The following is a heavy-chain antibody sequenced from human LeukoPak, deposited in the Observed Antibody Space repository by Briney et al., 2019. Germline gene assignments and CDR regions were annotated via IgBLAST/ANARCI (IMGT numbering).Heavy chain of an antibody. J-gene: IGHJ4*02. CDR3: ARDGGNYGIGD. D-gene: IGHD1-26*01. CDR1: GFTFSSYG. Sequence: GGSLRLSCAASGFTFSSYGMHWVRQAPGKGLEWVAVIWYDGSNKYYADSVKGRFTISRGNSKNTLYLQMNSLRAEDTAVYYCARDGGNYGIGDWGQGTLVTVSS. V-gene: IGHV3-33*01. CDR2: IWYDGSNK.